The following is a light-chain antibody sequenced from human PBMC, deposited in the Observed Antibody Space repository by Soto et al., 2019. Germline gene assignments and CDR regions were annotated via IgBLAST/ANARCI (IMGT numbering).Light chain of an antibody. V-gene: IGLV1-44*01. CDR3: AAWDDSLPGPMM. J-gene: IGLJ3*02. Sequence: QAVVTQPPSASGTPGQRVTIFCSGSSSNIGSNPVNWYQQLPGTAPKLLIYSDNQRPSGVPDRFSGSKSGTSASLAISGLQSEDEADYICAAWDDSLPGPMMFGGGTKLTVL. CDR1: SSNIGSNP. CDR2: SDN.